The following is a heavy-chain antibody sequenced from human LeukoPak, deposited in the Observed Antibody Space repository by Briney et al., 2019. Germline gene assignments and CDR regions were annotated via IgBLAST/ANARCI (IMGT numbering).Heavy chain of an antibody. V-gene: IGHV3-21*01. CDR1: GFTFSSYS. J-gene: IGHJ5*02. Sequence: GGSLRLSCAASGFTFSSYSMNWVRQAPGKGLEWVSSTSSSSSYIYYADSVKGRFTISRDNAKNSLYLQMNSLRAEDTAVYYCAILPRGVAGNNWFDPWGQGTLVTVSS. D-gene: IGHD3-10*01. CDR3: AILPRGVAGNNWFDP. CDR2: TSSSSSYI.